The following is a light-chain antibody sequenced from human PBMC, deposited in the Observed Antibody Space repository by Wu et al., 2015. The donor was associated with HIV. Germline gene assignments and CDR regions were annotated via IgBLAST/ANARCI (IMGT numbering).Light chain of an antibody. J-gene: IGKJ4*01. CDR1: QGISSA. CDR3: QQYVGAPLT. V-gene: IGKV1-13*02. Sequence: AIQLTQSPSSLSASVGDRVTITCRASQGISSALAWYQQKPGKAPKLLIYDASNLESGVPSRFSGSGSGTDFTLRISRLEPEDFAVYFCQQYVGAPLTFGGGTKVEIK. CDR2: DAS.